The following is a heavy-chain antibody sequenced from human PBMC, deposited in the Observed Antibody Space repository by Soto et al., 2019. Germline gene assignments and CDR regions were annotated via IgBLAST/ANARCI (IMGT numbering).Heavy chain of an antibody. CDR3: ARAYREYSSGPDYYYYAMDV. Sequence: ASVKVSCKASGGTFSNYAISWVRQTPGQGLEWMGGIIPIFGTANYAQKFQGRVRITVDESTRTAYMELSSLRSEDTAVYYCARAYREYSSGPDYYYYAMDVWGQGTTVTVSS. V-gene: IGHV1-69*13. D-gene: IGHD5-18*01. J-gene: IGHJ6*02. CDR2: IIPIFGTA. CDR1: GGTFSNYA.